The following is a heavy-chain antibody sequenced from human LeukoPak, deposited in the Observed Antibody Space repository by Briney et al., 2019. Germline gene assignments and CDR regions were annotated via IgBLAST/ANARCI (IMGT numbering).Heavy chain of an antibody. J-gene: IGHJ4*02. D-gene: IGHD4-23*01. Sequence: SETLSLTCTVSGGSISSGGYYWSWSRQHPGKGLEWIGYIYYSGSTNYNPSLKSRVTISVDTSKNQFSLKLSSVTAADTAVYYCARHVEVNGGNYFDYWGQGTLVTVSS. CDR3: ARHVEVNGGNYFDY. V-gene: IGHV4-61*08. CDR1: GGSISSGGYY. CDR2: IYYSGST.